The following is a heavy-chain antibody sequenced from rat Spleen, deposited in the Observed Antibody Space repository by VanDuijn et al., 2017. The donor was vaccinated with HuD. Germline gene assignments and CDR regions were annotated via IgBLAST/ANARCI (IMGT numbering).Heavy chain of an antibody. CDR1: GYSITSSYR. CDR2: INSAGST. J-gene: IGHJ4*01. Sequence: EVQLQESGPGLVKPSQSLSLTCSVTGYSITSSYRWNWIRKFPGKSLEWMGYINSAGSTKYNPSLKSRISITRDTSKNQFFLQVNSVTTEDTATYYCAIFMYSTDFYNPYILDAWGRGTSVTVSS. V-gene: IGHV3-3*01. D-gene: IGHD1-6*01. CDR3: AIFMYSTDFYNPYILDA.